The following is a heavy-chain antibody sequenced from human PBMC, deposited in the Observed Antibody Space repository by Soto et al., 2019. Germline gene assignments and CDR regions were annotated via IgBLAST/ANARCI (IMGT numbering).Heavy chain of an antibody. CDR3: ARDTHRVDYGDDNYYYYGIDV. J-gene: IGHJ6*02. CDR1: GGTFSSYA. D-gene: IGHD4-17*01. Sequence: SVKVSCKASGGTFSSYAISWVRQAPGQGLEWIGGIIPIFGTANYAQKFQGRVTITADESTSTAYMELSSLRSEDTAVYYCARDTHRVDYGDDNYYYYGIDVWGQGTTVTVSS. CDR2: IIPIFGTA. V-gene: IGHV1-69*13.